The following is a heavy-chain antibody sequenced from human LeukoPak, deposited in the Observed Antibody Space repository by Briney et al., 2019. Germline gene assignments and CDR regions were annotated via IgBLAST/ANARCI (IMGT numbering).Heavy chain of an antibody. D-gene: IGHD3-10*01. CDR3: AKGRHVYWPMVRGVIHYYGMDV. Sequence: PGGSLRLSCAASGFTFSSYAMSWVRQAPGKGPEWVSAISGSGGSTYYAGSVKGRFTLSRDNSKNTLYLQMNSLRAEDTAVYYCAKGRHVYWPMVRGVIHYYGMDVWGKGTTVTVSS. V-gene: IGHV3-23*01. CDR2: ISGSGGST. CDR1: GFTFSSYA. J-gene: IGHJ6*04.